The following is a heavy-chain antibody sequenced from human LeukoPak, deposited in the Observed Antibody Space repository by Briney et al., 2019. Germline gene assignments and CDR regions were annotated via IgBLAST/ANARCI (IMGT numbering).Heavy chain of an antibody. CDR3: VSVKWFRERDSDY. CDR2: IANGGTT. J-gene: IGHJ4*02. CDR1: GFIVSDNY. Sequence: GGSLRLSCTASGFIVSDNYMSWVRQAPGKKLEGVSVIANGGTTYYADSVEGRFTISRDSAKNTVFLQMDSLRAEDTAVYYCVSVKWFRERDSDYWGQGALVTVSS. V-gene: IGHV3-66*01. D-gene: IGHD3-10*01.